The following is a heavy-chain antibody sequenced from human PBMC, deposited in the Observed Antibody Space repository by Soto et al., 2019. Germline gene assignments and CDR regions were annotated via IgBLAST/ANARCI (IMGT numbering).Heavy chain of an antibody. J-gene: IGHJ4*02. CDR3: VRDGLVSSAKYYFDY. D-gene: IGHD6-13*01. CDR1: RYTFTACY. V-gene: IGHV1-2*02. Sequence: ASVKVSCKASRYTFTACYVHWVRQAPGQGVEWMGWINPTSGGTNIAQRFKGRVNMTRDMSINTAYRELNSLKSDDTAVYYCVRDGLVSSAKYYFDYWGQGTLVTVSS. CDR2: INPTSGGT.